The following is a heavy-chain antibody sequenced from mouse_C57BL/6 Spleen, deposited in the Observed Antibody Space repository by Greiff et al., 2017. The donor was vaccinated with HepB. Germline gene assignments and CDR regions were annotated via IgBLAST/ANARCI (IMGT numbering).Heavy chain of an antibody. J-gene: IGHJ3*01. D-gene: IGHD2-2*01. CDR3: ASTRVATGFAY. CDR1: GYTFTSYW. Sequence: QVQLQQPGAELVMPGASVKLSCKASGYTFTSYWMHWVKQRPGPGLEWIGEIDPSDSYTNYNQKFKGKSTLTVDKSSSTAYMQLRSLTSEDSAVYYCASTRVATGFAYWGQGTRVTVSA. V-gene: IGHV1-69*01. CDR2: IDPSDSYT.